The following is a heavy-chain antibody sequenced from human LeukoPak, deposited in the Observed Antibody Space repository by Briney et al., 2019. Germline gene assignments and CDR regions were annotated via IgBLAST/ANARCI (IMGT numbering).Heavy chain of an antibody. J-gene: IGHJ3*02. Sequence: GGSLRLSCAVSGFTFSSYWMHWVRQAPGKGLVWVSRINSDGSSTRYADSVKGRFTISRDNAENTLYLQMNSLRAEDTAVYYCARVTFDSSSWYIRAFDIWGQGTMVTVSS. CDR3: ARVTFDSSSWYIRAFDI. CDR1: GFTFSSYW. CDR2: INSDGSST. V-gene: IGHV3-74*01. D-gene: IGHD6-13*01.